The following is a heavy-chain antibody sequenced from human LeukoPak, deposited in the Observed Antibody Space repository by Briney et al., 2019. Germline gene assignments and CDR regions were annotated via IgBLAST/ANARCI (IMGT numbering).Heavy chain of an antibody. CDR1: GFTVSSNY. V-gene: IGHV3-66*01. Sequence: HPGGSLRLSCAASGFTVSSNYMSWVRQAPGKGLEWVSVIYSGGSTYYADSVKGRFTISRDNSKNTLYLQMNSLRAEDTAVYYCASLIDRMPLAQGAFDIWGQGTMVTVSS. J-gene: IGHJ3*02. D-gene: IGHD2-15*01. CDR2: IYSGGST. CDR3: ASLIDRMPLAQGAFDI.